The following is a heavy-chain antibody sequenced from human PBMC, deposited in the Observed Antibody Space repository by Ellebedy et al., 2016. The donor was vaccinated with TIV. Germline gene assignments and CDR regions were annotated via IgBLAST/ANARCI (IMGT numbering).Heavy chain of an antibody. D-gene: IGHD4-17*01. CDR3: AVGRPNYGDFPS. CDR2: IYAGGTT. V-gene: IGHV3-53*01. CDR1: VFTLSSNY. J-gene: IGHJ5*02. Sequence: GESLKISXAVSVFTLSSNYMSCVRQAPGRGLEWVSVIYAGGTTDYVASVKGRFSISRDTSKNTLFLQMNSLRADDTAIYYCAVGRPNYGDFPSWGQGTLVTVSS.